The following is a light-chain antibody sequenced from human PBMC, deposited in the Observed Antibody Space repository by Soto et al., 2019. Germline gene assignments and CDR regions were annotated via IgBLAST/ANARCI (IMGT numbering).Light chain of an antibody. Sequence: DIVMTQSPLSLPVTPGEPASISCRSSQSLVHSNGYNYLDWYLQKPGQSPQLLIYLGSNRASGVPDRFSGSGSGTDFTLKINRVEAEDVGVYYCMQALQTPTFGQGTRLEIK. J-gene: IGKJ5*01. CDR1: QSLVHSNGYNY. CDR2: LGS. CDR3: MQALQTPT. V-gene: IGKV2-28*01.